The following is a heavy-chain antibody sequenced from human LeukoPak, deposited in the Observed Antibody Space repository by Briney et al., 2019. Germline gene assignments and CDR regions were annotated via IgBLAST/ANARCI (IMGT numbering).Heavy chain of an antibody. D-gene: IGHD1-1*01. J-gene: IGHJ5*02. Sequence: PSETLSLTCTVSGGSISSYYWSWIRQPAGKGLEWIGRIYTSGSTNYNPSLKSRVTMSVDTSKNQFSLKLSSVTASDTAVYYCARDGYNWNDNWFDHWGQGTLVTVSS. CDR3: ARDGYNWNDNWFDH. V-gene: IGHV4-4*07. CDR2: IYTSGST. CDR1: GGSISSYY.